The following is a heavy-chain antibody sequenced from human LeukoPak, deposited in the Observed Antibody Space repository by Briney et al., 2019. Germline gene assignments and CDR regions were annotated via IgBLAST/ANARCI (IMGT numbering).Heavy chain of an antibody. V-gene: IGHV4-34*01. CDR3: ARIGFWSGYFDY. CDR1: GGSFSGYY. J-gene: IGHJ4*02. D-gene: IGHD3-3*01. CDR2: INHSGST. Sequence: SETLSLTCAVYGGSFSGYYWSWIRQPPGKGLEWIGEINHSGSTNYNPSLKSRVTISVDTSKNQFSLKLSSVTAADTAVYYCARIGFWSGYFDYWGQGTLVIVSS.